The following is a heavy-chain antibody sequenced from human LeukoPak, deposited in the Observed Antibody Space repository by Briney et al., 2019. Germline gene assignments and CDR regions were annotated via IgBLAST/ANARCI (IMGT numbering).Heavy chain of an antibody. CDR1: GFTFCSYS. CDR3: VRESITGHRDFDY. Sequence: GGSLRLSCAASGFTFCSYSMNWVRQAPGRGLEWVSYISSGSRTIYYADSVQGRFTVSRDNVKNLLFLQMNSLRVGDTAVYYCVRESITGHRDFDYWGQGILVTVSS. CDR2: ISSGSRTI. V-gene: IGHV3-48*01. J-gene: IGHJ4*02. D-gene: IGHD1-14*01.